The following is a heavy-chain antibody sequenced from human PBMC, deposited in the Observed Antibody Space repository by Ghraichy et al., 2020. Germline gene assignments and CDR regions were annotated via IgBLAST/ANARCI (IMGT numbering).Heavy chain of an antibody. Sequence: GGSLRLSCAASGFTFSNYSMNWVRQAPGKGLEWISYINFTGSTTYYADSVKGRFSISRDNAKNSLYLQMNSLRDEYAAVYYCARANYDFWSASNYYYGMDVWGQGTTVTVSS. D-gene: IGHD3-3*01. CDR2: INFTGSTT. J-gene: IGHJ6*02. V-gene: IGHV3-48*02. CDR3: ARANYDFWSASNYYYGMDV. CDR1: GFTFSNYS.